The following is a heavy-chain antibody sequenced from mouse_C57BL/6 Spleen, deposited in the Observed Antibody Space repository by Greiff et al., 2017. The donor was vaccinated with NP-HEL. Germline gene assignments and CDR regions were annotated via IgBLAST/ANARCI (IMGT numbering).Heavy chain of an antibody. V-gene: IGHV14-2*01. Sequence: EVQVVESGAELVKPGASVKLSCTASGFNIKDYYMHWVKQRTEQGLEWIGRIDPEDGETKYAPTFQGKATITADTSSNTAYLQLSSLTSEDTAVYYCASNYRYYYAMDYWGQGTSVTVSS. CDR3: ASNYRYYYAMDY. CDR1: GFNIKDYY. J-gene: IGHJ4*01. D-gene: IGHD2-1*01. CDR2: IDPEDGET.